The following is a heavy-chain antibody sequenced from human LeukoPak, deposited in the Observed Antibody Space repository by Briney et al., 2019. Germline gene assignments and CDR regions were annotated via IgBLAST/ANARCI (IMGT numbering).Heavy chain of an antibody. D-gene: IGHD6-13*01. V-gene: IGHV3-7*05. CDR3: VRALAAAGAY. J-gene: IGHJ4*02. Sequence: GGSLRLSCAASGFTFSSYWMNWVRQAPGKGLEWVANIRKDGTEKYYVDSVKGRFTISRDNAKNSVYLQMNSLRAEDTAVYYCVRALAAAGAYWGQGTLVTVSS. CDR2: IRKDGTEK. CDR1: GFTFSSYW.